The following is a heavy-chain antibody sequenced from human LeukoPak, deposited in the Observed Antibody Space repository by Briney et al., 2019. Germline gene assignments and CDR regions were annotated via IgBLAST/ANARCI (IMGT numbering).Heavy chain of an antibody. V-gene: IGHV1-18*01. CDR3: ARDVSIAVAGKDYYYYYGMDV. J-gene: IGHJ6*02. Sequence: ASVKVSCKASGYTFSSYGFTWVRRAPGQGLEWMGWISASTGNTNYAQEFQGRVTMTTDTSTSTAYMELRSLRSDDTAVYYCARDVSIAVAGKDYYYYYGMDVWGQGTTVTVSS. CDR2: ISASTGNT. CDR1: GYTFSSYG. D-gene: IGHD6-19*01.